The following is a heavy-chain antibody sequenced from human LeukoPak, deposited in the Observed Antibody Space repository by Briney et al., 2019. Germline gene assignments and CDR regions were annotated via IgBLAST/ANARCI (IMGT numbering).Heavy chain of an antibody. CDR3: ARDLTSGYDNDY. D-gene: IGHD3-3*01. V-gene: IGHV1-69*13. CDR1: GGTFSSYA. J-gene: IGHJ4*02. Sequence: ASVKVSCKASGGTFSSYAISWVRQAPGQGLEWMGGIIPIFGTANYAQKFQGRVTITADESTSTAYMELSSLRSEDTAVYYCARDLTSGYDNDYWGQGTLVTVSS. CDR2: IIPIFGTA.